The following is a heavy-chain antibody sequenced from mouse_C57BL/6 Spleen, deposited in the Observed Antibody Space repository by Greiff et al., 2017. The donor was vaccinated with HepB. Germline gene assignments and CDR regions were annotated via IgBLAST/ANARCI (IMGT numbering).Heavy chain of an antibody. D-gene: IGHD2-3*01. CDR3: ARSGMVPHYFDY. CDR2: IDPSDSET. V-gene: IGHV1-52*01. CDR1: GYTFTSYW. J-gene: IGHJ2*01. Sequence: VQLQQSGAELVRPGSSVKLSCKASGYTFTSYWMHWVKQRPIQGLEWIGNIDPSDSETHYNQKFKDKATLTVDKSSSTAYMQLSSLTSEDSAVYYCARSGMVPHYFDYWGQGTTLTVSS.